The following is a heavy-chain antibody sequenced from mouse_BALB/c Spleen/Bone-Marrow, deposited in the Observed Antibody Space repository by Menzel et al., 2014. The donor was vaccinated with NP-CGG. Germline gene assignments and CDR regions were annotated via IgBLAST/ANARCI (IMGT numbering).Heavy chain of an antibody. V-gene: IGHV5-6-3*01. Sequence: EVHLVESGGGLVKPGGSLKVSCAASGFAFSSYGMSWVRQTPDKRLELVATINSNGGSTYYPDSVKGRFTISRDNTKNTLYLQMSSLKSEDTAMYYCARVWYFDYWGQGTSLTVSS. CDR2: INSNGGST. CDR3: ARVWYFDY. CDR1: GFAFSSYG. J-gene: IGHJ2*03.